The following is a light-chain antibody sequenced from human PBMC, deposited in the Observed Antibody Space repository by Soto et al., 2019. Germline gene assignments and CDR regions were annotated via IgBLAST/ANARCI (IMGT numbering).Light chain of an antibody. CDR1: QGVSSS. CDR3: KQFNNYPLP. V-gene: IGKV1D-13*01. CDR2: DAS. J-gene: IGKJ5*01. Sequence: AIQLTQSPSSLSASVGDRVTITCRASQGVSSSLAWYLQKPGTAPKLLIYDASDLETGVPSRFSGSGSGTDFTLTISSLQPEDCATYYCKQFNNYPLPFGQGTRLEIK.